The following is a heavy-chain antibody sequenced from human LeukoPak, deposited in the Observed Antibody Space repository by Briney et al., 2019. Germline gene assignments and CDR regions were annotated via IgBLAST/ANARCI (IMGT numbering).Heavy chain of an antibody. J-gene: IGHJ4*02. Sequence: ASVKVSCKASGGTFSSYAISWVRQAPGQGLEWMGRIIPILGIANYAQKFQGRVTITADKSTSTAYMELSSLRSEDTAVYYCARVIRSSSWYQFDYWGQGTLVTVSS. V-gene: IGHV1-69*04. CDR1: GGTFSSYA. CDR2: IIPILGIA. CDR3: ARVIRSSSWYQFDY. D-gene: IGHD6-13*01.